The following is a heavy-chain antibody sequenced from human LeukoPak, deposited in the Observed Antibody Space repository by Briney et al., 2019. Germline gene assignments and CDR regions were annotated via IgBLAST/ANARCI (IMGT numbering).Heavy chain of an antibody. V-gene: IGHV3-11*01. CDR2: ISSSGSNI. D-gene: IGHD3-22*01. CDR3: ARGGDDSSGYYDY. CDR1: GFTFSDYY. Sequence: PGGSLRLSCAASGFTFSDYYMSWIRQAPGKGLEWVSYISSSGSNIYYADSVKGRFAISRDNAKNSLYLQMNSRRAEGTALYYGARGGDDSSGYYDYWGQGTLVTVSS. J-gene: IGHJ4*02.